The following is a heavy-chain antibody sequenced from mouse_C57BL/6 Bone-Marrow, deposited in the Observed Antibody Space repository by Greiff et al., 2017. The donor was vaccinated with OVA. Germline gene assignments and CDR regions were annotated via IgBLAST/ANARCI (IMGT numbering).Heavy chain of an antibody. D-gene: IGHD2-3*01. CDR2: ISYDGSN. J-gene: IGHJ2*01. CDR3: ADDPYYFDY. V-gene: IGHV3-6*01. CDR1: GYSITSGYY. Sequence: VQLKESGPGLVKPSQSLSLTCSFTGYSITSGYYWNWIRQFPGNKLEWMGYISYDGSNNYNPSLKNRISITRDTSKNQFFLKLNSVTTEDTATYYCADDPYYFDYWGQGTTLTVSS.